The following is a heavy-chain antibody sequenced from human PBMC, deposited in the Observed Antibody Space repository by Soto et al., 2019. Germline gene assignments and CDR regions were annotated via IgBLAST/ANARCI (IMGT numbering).Heavy chain of an antibody. J-gene: IGHJ6*02. V-gene: IGHV3-33*01. CDR3: ARAYQLLGYYYYGMDV. CDR1: GFTFSSYG. CDR2: IWYDGSNK. Sequence: QVQLVESGGGVVQPGRSLRLSCAASGFTFSSYGMHWVRQAPGKGLEWVAVIWYDGSNKYYADSVKGRFTISRDNSKNTLYLQMNSLRAEDTAVYYCARAYQLLGYYYYGMDVWGQGTTVTVSS. D-gene: IGHD2-2*01.